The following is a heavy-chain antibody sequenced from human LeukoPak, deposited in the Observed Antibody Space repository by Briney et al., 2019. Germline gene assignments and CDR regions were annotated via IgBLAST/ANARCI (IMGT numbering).Heavy chain of an antibody. CDR3: ARGLYCSSTSCYIFGY. D-gene: IGHD2-2*02. V-gene: IGHV3-74*01. Sequence: GGSLRLSCAASGFTFSSYWMHWVRQAPGKGLVWVPRINSDGSSTSYADSVKGRFTISRDNAKNTLYLQMNSLRAEDTAVYYCARGLYCSSTSCYIFGYWGQGTLVTVSS. CDR2: INSDGSST. J-gene: IGHJ4*02. CDR1: GFTFSSYW.